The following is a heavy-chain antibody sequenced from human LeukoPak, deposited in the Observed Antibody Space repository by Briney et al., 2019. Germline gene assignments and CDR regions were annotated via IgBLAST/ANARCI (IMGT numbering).Heavy chain of an antibody. V-gene: IGHV4-59*01. CDR2: IYYSGST. CDR3: ARGVRYYDSSDAFDI. CDR1: GGSISSYY. J-gene: IGHJ3*02. Sequence: SETLSLTCTVSGGSISSYYWSWIRQPPGKGLEWIGYIYYSGSTNYNPSLKSRVTISVDTSKNQFSLKLSSVTAADTAVYYCARGVRYYDSSDAFDIWGQGTMVTVSS. D-gene: IGHD3-22*01.